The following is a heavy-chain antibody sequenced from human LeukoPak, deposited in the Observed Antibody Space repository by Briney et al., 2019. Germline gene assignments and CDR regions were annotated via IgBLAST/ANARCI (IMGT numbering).Heavy chain of an antibody. CDR2: IWDDGSNQ. CDR1: GFAFSRYG. Sequence: PGGSLRLSCAASGFAFSRYGMHGVRQAPGKGLEWVAVIWDDGSNQKYADSVKGRFTISRDNSKNTLYLQMNSLRAEDTAVYYCARGRGSSWYFDYWGQGTLVTVSS. CDR3: ARGRGSSWYFDY. J-gene: IGHJ4*02. V-gene: IGHV3-33*01. D-gene: IGHD6-13*01.